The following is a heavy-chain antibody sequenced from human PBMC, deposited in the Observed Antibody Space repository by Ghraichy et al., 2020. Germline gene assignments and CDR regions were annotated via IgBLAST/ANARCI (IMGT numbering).Heavy chain of an antibody. J-gene: IGHJ6*03. Sequence: SVKVSCKASGGTFSSYAISWVRQAPGQGLEWMGGIIPIFGTANYAQKFQGRVTITADESTSTAYMELSSLRSEDTAVYYCARDGLDPTGKDYYYYYMDVWGKGTTVTVSS. V-gene: IGHV1-69*13. CDR3: ARDGLDPTGKDYYYYYMDV. CDR1: GGTFSSYA. D-gene: IGHD3/OR15-3a*01. CDR2: IIPIFGTA.